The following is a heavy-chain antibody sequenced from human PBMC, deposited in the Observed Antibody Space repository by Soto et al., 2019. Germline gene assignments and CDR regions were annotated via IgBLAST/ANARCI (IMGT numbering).Heavy chain of an antibody. CDR1: GGSISSSSYY. J-gene: IGHJ5*02. CDR3: ASFTTNNRFDP. V-gene: IGHV4-39*01. Sequence: PSETVSLTCTVSGGSISSSSYYWGWIRLPPGKGLEWIGSIYYSGSTYYNPSLKSRVTISVDTSKSQFSLKLSSVTAADTAVYYCASFTTNNRFDPWGQGTLVTVSS. D-gene: IGHD1-26*01. CDR2: IYYSGST.